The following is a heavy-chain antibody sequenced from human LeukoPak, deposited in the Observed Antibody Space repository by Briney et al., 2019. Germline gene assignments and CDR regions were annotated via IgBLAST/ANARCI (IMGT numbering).Heavy chain of an antibody. CDR2: ISGSGGST. V-gene: IGHV3-23*01. CDR3: ATKKGDSCSGYTCHYFDC. D-gene: IGHD3-22*01. Sequence: PGRSLRLSCAASGFTFSSHAMSWVRQAPGKGLEWVSAISGSGGSTYYADSVKGRFTISRDNSKNTLYLQMNSLRAEDTAVYYCATKKGDSCSGYTCHYFDCWGQGTLVTVSS. J-gene: IGHJ4*02. CDR1: GFTFSSHA.